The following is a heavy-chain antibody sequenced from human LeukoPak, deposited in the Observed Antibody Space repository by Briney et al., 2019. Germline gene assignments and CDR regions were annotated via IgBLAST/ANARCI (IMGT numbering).Heavy chain of an antibody. CDR2: INPNSGGT. J-gene: IGHJ4*02. D-gene: IGHD2-2*01. CDR1: GYTFTGYY. CDR3: ARVPADYCSSTSCYFDY. Sequence: GASVKVSCKASGYTFTGYYMHWVRQAPGQGLEWMGWINPNSGGTNYAQKLQGRVTMTTDTSTSTAYMELRSLRSDDTAVYYCARVPADYCSSTSCYFDYWGQGTLVTISS. V-gene: IGHV1-2*02.